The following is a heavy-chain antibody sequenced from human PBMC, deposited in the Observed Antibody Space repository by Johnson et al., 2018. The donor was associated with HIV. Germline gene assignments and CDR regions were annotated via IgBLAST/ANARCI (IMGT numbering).Heavy chain of an antibody. Sequence: VLLVESGGGLVQPGGSLRLSCGASGFTFSDHWMQWVRQAPGKGLVWVSRINGDGSRTSYADSVKGRFTISRDNSKNTLYLQMTSLRAEDTAVYCCAKARSGGPGAFDIWGQGTMVTVSS. J-gene: IGHJ3*02. D-gene: IGHD6-19*01. CDR3: AKARSGGPGAFDI. CDR1: GFTFSDHW. V-gene: IGHV3-74*02. CDR2: INGDGSRT.